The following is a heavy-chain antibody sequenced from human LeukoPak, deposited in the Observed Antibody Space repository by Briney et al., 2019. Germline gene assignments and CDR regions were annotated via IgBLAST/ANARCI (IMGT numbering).Heavy chain of an antibody. Sequence: SETLSLTCTDPGGSISSGDYYWSWIRQPPGKGLEWIGYIYYSGSTYYNPSLKSRVTISVDTSKNQFSLKLSSVTAADTAVYYYASSGDYIPSLHAFDIWGQGTMVTVSS. D-gene: IGHD4-17*01. V-gene: IGHV4-30-4*01. CDR2: IYYSGST. CDR1: GGSISSGDYY. CDR3: ASSGDYIPSLHAFDI. J-gene: IGHJ3*02.